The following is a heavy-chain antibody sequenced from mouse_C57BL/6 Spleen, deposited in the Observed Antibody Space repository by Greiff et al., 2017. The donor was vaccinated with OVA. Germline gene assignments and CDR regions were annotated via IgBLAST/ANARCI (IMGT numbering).Heavy chain of an antibody. J-gene: IGHJ4*01. V-gene: IGHV1-26*01. Sequence: EVQLQQSGPELVKPGASVKISCKASGYTFTDYYMNWVKQSHGKSLEWIGDINPNNGGTSYNQKFKGKATLTVDKSSSTAYMELRSLTSEDSAVYYCARGGVFRGYAMDYWGQGTSVTVSS. CDR3: ARGGVFRGYAMDY. CDR2: INPNNGGT. CDR1: GYTFTDYY.